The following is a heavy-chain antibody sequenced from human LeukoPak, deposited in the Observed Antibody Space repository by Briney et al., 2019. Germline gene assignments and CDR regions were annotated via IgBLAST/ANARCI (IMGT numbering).Heavy chain of an antibody. CDR1: GGTFSSYA. V-gene: IGHV1-69*04. CDR2: IIPILGIA. J-gene: IGHJ6*02. CDR3: ARGRRPYGDYVGMDV. Sequence: ASVKVSCKASGGTFSSYAISWVRQAPGQGLEWMGRIIPILGIANYAQKFQGRVTITADKSTSTAYMELSSLRSEDTAVYYCARGRRPYGDYVGMDVWGQGTTVTVSS. D-gene: IGHD4-17*01.